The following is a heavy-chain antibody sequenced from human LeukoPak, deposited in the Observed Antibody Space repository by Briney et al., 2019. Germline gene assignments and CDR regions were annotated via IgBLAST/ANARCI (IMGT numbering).Heavy chain of an antibody. Sequence: SETLSLTCTVSGGSISSGGYYWSWIRQHPGKGLEWIGYIYYSGSTYYNPSLKSRVTISVDTSKNQFSLKLSSVTAAVTAVYYCARVVVGARHTNFDYWGQGTLVTVSS. CDR3: ARVVVGARHTNFDY. CDR2: IYYSGST. V-gene: IGHV4-31*03. D-gene: IGHD1-26*01. J-gene: IGHJ4*02. CDR1: GGSISSGGYY.